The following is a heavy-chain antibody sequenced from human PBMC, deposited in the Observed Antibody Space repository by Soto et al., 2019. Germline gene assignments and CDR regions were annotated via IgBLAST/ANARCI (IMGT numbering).Heavy chain of an antibody. Sequence: QVQLVESGGGSVKPGGSLRLSCAASGFTFSDYYMSWIRQAPGKGLEWVSYISSGGFITYYADSVKGRFTTSWDKAKNSLYLQMNTLSAHDTAVYYCATGVVPATKWGYYSYGLDVWGQGTTVTFSS. V-gene: IGHV3-11*01. J-gene: IGHJ6*02. CDR1: GFTFSDYY. CDR3: ATGVVPATKWGYYSYGLDV. CDR2: ISSGGFIT. D-gene: IGHD2-2*01.